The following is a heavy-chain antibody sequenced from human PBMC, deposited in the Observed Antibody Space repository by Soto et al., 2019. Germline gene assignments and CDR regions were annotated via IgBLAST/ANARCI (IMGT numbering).Heavy chain of an antibody. Sequence: QVQLVESGGGAVQPGRSLRLSCTASAFTLRSYGIHWVRQAPGKGLEWVAVIWYDGSNKYYADSVKGRFTISRDTSSNTVYLQMNSLRAEDTAVYYGARDGCGGGSFYVSAYFDFWGQGALVAVSS. D-gene: IGHD2-15*01. V-gene: IGHV3-33*01. CDR1: AFTLRSYG. CDR3: ARDGCGGGSFYVSAYFDF. CDR2: IWYDGSNK. J-gene: IGHJ4*02.